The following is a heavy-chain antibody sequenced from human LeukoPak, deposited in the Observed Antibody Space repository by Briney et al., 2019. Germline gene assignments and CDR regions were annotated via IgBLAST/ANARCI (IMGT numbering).Heavy chain of an antibody. CDR3: TTARQLLPGY. CDR1: GFTFSNAW. Sequence: PGGSLRLSCAASGFTFSNAWMSWVRQAPGKGLEWVGLIRSKTDGGTSDYAAPVKGRSTISRDDSKNTLYLQMKSLTTEDTAVYYCTTARQLLPGYWGQGTLVTVSS. CDR2: IRSKTDGGTS. J-gene: IGHJ4*02. V-gene: IGHV3-15*01. D-gene: IGHD6-19*01.